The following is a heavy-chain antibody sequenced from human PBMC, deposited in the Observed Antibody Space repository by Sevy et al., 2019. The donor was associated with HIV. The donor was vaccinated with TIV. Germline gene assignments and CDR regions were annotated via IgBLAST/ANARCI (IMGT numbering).Heavy chain of an antibody. J-gene: IGHJ6*02. V-gene: IGHV3-30*02. D-gene: IGHD2-8*01. CDR2: VRNDEFNK. Sequence: GGSLRLSGAASGFSLTTSDMHGVRQAPGKGREGVAYVRNDEFNKYYADSVRDRFTNARDSPKNTLYLQMNSMRDEDTAIYYCARGRKTTEEWLEELDYYYGLDVWGQGTTVTVSS. CDR3: ARGRKTTEEWLEELDYYYGLDV. CDR1: GFSLTTSD.